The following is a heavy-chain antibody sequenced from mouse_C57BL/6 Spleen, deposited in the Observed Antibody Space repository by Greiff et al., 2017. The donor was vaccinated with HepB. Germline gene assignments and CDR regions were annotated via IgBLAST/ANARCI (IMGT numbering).Heavy chain of an antibody. Sequence: EVQLQQPGPELVKPGASVKISCKASGYTFTDYYMNWVKQSHGQSLEWIGDINPNNGGTSYNQKFKGKATLTVDKSSSTAYIELRSLTSEDSAVYYCARSEETRIIRFYFDSWGQGTTLTVAS. CDR3: ARSEETRIIRFYFDS. D-gene: IGHD2-4*01. CDR1: GYTFTDYY. CDR2: INPNNGGT. J-gene: IGHJ2*01. V-gene: IGHV1-26*01.